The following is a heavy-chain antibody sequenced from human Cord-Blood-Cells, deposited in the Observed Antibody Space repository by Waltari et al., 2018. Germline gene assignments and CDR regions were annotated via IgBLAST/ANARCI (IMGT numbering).Heavy chain of an antibody. J-gene: IGHJ4*02. CDR2: INHSGST. D-gene: IGHD3-16*01. CDR3: ARDDWGREGDY. V-gene: IGHV4-34*01. CDR1: GGSFSGYY. Sequence: QVQLQPWGAGLLKPSATLSLTCAVYGGSFSGYYWSWIRQPPGKGLEWIGEINHSGSTNYNPSLKSRVTISVDTSKNQFSLKLSSVTAADTAVYYCARDDWGREGDYWGQGTLVTVSS.